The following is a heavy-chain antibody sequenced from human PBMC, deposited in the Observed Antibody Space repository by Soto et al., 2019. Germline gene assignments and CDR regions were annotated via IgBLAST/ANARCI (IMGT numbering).Heavy chain of an antibody. Sequence: EVQLVESGGGLVKPGGSLRLSCAASGFTFSNAWMNWVRQAPGKGLEWVGRIKSKTDGGTTDYAAPVKGRFTISRDDSKNMLYLQMNSLKTEDTAVYYCTTSAGIAAAGRYYYYYGMDVWGQGTTVTVSS. CDR3: TTSAGIAAAGRYYYYYGMDV. CDR2: IKSKTDGGTT. V-gene: IGHV3-15*07. D-gene: IGHD6-13*01. CDR1: GFTFSNAW. J-gene: IGHJ6*02.